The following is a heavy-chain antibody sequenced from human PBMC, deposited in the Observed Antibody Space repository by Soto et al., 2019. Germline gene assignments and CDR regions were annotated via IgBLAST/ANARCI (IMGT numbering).Heavy chain of an antibody. CDR3: AREMVVGATGAFDI. D-gene: IGHD2-15*01. Sequence: QVQLVQSGAEVKKPGSSVKVSCQAAGGTFNTYSINWVRQAPGQGLEWMGRIIPIFGIAKYAQKFQGRVAIDADKSTSTAHVMEVNSLRPEDTAMYYCAREMVVGATGAFDIWGQGTMVTVSS. V-gene: IGHV1-69*08. J-gene: IGHJ3*02. CDR2: IIPIFGIA. CDR1: GGTFNTYS.